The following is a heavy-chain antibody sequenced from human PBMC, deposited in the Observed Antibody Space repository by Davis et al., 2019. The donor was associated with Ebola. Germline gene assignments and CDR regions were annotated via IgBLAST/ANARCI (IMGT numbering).Heavy chain of an antibody. Sequence: SETLSLTCTVSGGSISSGGYYWSWIRQHPGKGLEWIGYIYYSGSTYYNPSLKSRVTISVDTSKNQFSLKLSSVTAADTAVYYCARVTYDFWSGYYSPPLNWFDPWGQGTLVTVSS. CDR1: GGSISSGGYY. J-gene: IGHJ5*02. V-gene: IGHV4-31*03. CDR2: IYYSGST. CDR3: ARVTYDFWSGYYSPPLNWFDP. D-gene: IGHD3-3*01.